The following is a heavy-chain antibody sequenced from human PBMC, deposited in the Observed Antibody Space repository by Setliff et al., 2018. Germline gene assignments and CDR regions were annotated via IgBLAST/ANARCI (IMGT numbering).Heavy chain of an antibody. CDR3: ARDADHYDTDENPTFDY. D-gene: IGHD3-9*01. Sequence: SVKVSCKASGYTFTNYGISWVRQAPGQGLEWMGYIKSYNGDTYFARNLQGRLSMTTDASSSTAYMELTSLRSDDTAMYYCARDADHYDTDENPTFDYWGQGALVTVSS. CDR1: GYTFTNYG. V-gene: IGHV1-18*01. J-gene: IGHJ4*02. CDR2: IKSYNGDT.